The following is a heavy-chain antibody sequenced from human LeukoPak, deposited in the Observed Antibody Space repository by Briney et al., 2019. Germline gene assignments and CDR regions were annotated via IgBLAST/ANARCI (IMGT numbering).Heavy chain of an antibody. V-gene: IGHV3-21*01. J-gene: IGHJ4*02. D-gene: IGHD6-19*01. CDR1: GFTFSSYS. CDR3: ASACSGGWYYFDY. Sequence: GGSLRLSCAASGFTFSSYSMNWVRQAPGKGLEWVSSISSGGSYIYYADSVKGRFTISRDNAKNSLYLQMNSLRAEDTAVYFCASACSGGWYYFDYWGQGTPVTVSS. CDR2: ISSGGSYI.